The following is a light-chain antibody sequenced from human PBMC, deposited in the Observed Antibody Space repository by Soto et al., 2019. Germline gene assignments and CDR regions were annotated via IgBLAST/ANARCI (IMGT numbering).Light chain of an antibody. CDR1: SSNTGAGYY. Sequence: QAVLTQAPSVSWAPRQRVAISCTGSSSNTGAGYYVHWYQQLPGTAPKLLIYDNNNRPSGVPDRFSGSKSGTSASLAITGLQAEDEADYYCQSYDSSLSGYVFGTGTKVTVL. V-gene: IGLV1-40*01. CDR3: QSYDSSLSGYV. CDR2: DNN. J-gene: IGLJ1*01.